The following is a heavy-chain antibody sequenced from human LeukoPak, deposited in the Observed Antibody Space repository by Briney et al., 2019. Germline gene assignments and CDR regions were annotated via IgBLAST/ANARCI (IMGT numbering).Heavy chain of an antibody. J-gene: IGHJ4*02. D-gene: IGHD6-13*01. CDR3: ARETIDEAAGIDY. CDR2: IYSGGST. Sequence: GGPLRLSCAASGFTVSSNYMSWVRQAPGKGLEWVSVIYSGGSTYYADSVKGRFTISRDNSKNTLYLQMNSLRAEDTAVYYCARETIDEAAGIDYWGQGTLVTVSS. V-gene: IGHV3-53*01. CDR1: GFTVSSNY.